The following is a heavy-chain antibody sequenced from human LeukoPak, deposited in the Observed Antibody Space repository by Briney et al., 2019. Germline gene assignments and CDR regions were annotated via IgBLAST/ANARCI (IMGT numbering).Heavy chain of an antibody. V-gene: IGHV3-64*01. D-gene: IGHD6-13*01. CDR1: GFTFYTYG. CDR2: IGPDGGTT. Sequence: GGSLRLSCAASGFTFYTYGMHWVRQAPGKGLEYVSGIGPDGGTTYYANSVKGRFTISRDNSKYILYLQMGSLTADDMAVYYCARGAQLTDYWGQGTLVTVSS. CDR3: ARGAQLTDY. J-gene: IGHJ4*02.